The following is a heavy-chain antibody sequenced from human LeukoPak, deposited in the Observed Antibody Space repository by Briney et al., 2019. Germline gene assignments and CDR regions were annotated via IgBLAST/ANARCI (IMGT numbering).Heavy chain of an antibody. D-gene: IGHD2-21*01. CDR3: ARDRQCGY. V-gene: IGHV1-18*01. Sequence: GASVKVSCKASGYTFTSYGISWVRQAPGQGLEWMGWISPYNGNTNYAPKLEGRLTMTTDTSTSTAYMEVRSLRSDDTAVYYCARDRQCGYWGQGTLVTVSS. J-gene: IGHJ4*02. CDR2: ISPYNGNT. CDR1: GYTFTSYG.